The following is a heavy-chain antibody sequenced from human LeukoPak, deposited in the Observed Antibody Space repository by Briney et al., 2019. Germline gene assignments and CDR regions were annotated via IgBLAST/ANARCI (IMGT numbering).Heavy chain of an antibody. D-gene: IGHD2-21*01. Sequence: TSETLSLTCAVYGGSFSGYYWSWIRQPPGKGLEWIGEINHSGSTYYNPSLKSRVTISVDTSKNQFSLKLSSVIAADTAVYYCARVDWLANHYYYMDVWGKGTTVTVSS. CDR3: ARVDWLANHYYYMDV. J-gene: IGHJ6*03. V-gene: IGHV4-34*01. CDR2: INHSGST. CDR1: GGSFSGYY.